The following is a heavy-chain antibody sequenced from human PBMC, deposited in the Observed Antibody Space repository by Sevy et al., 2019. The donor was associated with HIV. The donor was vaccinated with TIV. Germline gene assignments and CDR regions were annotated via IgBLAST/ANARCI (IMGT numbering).Heavy chain of an antibody. V-gene: IGHV3-74*01. D-gene: IGHD1-26*01. CDR3: IRGTSGTFGY. Sequence: GGSLRLSCVVSGFTFSSDCMHWVRQAPGKGLVWVSRINSDGSRTNYADSVKGRFTISRDSAKNTLFLQMNSLRAEDMAVYYCIRGTSGTFGYGGQGTLVTVSS. J-gene: IGHJ4*02. CDR2: INSDGSRT. CDR1: GFTFSSDC.